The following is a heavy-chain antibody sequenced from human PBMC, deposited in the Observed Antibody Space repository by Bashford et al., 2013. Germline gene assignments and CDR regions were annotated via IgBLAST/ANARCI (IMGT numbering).Heavy chain of an antibody. D-gene: IGHD6-19*01. CDR2: IIPIFGTA. J-gene: IGHJ4*02. V-gene: IGHV1-69*13. CDR1: GGTFSSYA. CDR3: AKDLVLAVAGTNY. Sequence: SVKVSCKASGGTFSSYAISWVRQAPGQGLEWMGGIIPIFGTANYAQKFQGRVTITADESTSTAYMELSSLRSEDTAVYYCAKDLVLAVAGTNYWGQGTLVTVSS.